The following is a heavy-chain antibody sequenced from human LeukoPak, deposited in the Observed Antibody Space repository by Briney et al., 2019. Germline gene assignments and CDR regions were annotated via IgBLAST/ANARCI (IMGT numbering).Heavy chain of an antibody. Sequence: SQTLSLTCTVSGGSISSGGYYWSWIRQHPGKGLEWIGYTYYSGSTYYNPSLKSRATISVDTSKNQFSLKLSSVTAADTAVYYCARGGSYGGNLNYWGQGTLVTVSS. CDR2: TYYSGST. CDR1: GGSISSGGYY. CDR3: ARGGSYGGNLNY. J-gene: IGHJ4*02. D-gene: IGHD4-23*01. V-gene: IGHV4-31*03.